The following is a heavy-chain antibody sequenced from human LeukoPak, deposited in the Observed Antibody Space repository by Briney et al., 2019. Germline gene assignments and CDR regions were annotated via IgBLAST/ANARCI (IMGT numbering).Heavy chain of an antibody. V-gene: IGHV3-48*01. D-gene: IGHD6-19*01. CDR2: ISSSSSTI. CDR3: AKPLGAGTVDY. J-gene: IGHJ4*02. Sequence: GGSLRLSCAASGFTFSSYIMNWVRQAPGKGLEWVSYISSSSSTIYYADSVKGRFTISRDNSKNTLYLQMNSLRAEDTAVYYCAKPLGAGTVDYWGQGTLVTVSS. CDR1: GFTFSSYI.